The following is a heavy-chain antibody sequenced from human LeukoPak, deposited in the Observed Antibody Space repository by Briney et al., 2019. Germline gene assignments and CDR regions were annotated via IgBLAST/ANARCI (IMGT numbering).Heavy chain of an antibody. V-gene: IGHV4-4*02. Sequence: SETLSLTWAVSGASISSDKWWSWVRQPRGKGLEWIGEINHSGNTNYSPSLKSRVTMSTDKSKNEFSLRLTSVTAADTAVYYCARAGVWLPAVWGQGTLVTVSS. J-gene: IGHJ4*02. CDR3: ARAGVWLPAV. CDR2: INHSGNT. CDR1: GASISSDKW. D-gene: IGHD3-9*01.